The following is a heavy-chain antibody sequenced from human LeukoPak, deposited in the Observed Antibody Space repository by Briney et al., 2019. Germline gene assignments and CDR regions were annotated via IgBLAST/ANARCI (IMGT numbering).Heavy chain of an antibody. Sequence: PSETLSLTCGVSGGSSSSGSFAWSWIRQHPGKGLEWIGYIYYSGSTYYNPSLKSRVTISVDTSKNQFSLKLSSVTAADTAVYYCARASGGEVSWFDPWGQGTLVTVSS. CDR2: IYYSGST. D-gene: IGHD2-21*01. CDR3: ARASGGEVSWFDP. J-gene: IGHJ5*02. CDR1: GGSSSSGSFA. V-gene: IGHV4-31*02.